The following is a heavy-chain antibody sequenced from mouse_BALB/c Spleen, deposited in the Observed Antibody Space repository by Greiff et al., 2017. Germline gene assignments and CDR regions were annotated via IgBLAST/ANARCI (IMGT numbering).Heavy chain of an antibody. V-gene: IGHV5-6-5*01. CDR3: ARWEGYGAWFAY. J-gene: IGHJ3*01. CDR2: ISSGGST. Sequence: EVKLVVSGGGLVKPGGSLKLSCAASGFTFSSHAMSWVRQTPEKRLEWVASISSGGSTYYPDSVKGRFTISRDNARNILYLQMSSLRSEDTAMYYCARWEGYGAWFAYWGQGTLVTGAA. CDR1: GFTFSSHA. D-gene: IGHD2-2*01.